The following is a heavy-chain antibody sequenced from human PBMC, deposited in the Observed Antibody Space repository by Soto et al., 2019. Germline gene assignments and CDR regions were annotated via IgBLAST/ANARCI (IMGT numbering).Heavy chain of an antibody. CDR1: GFTFSNYA. V-gene: IGHV3-23*01. J-gene: IGHJ4*02. CDR2: ISGGGTT. D-gene: IGHD6-19*01. Sequence: SLRLSCAAYGFTFSNYAMNWVRQAPGKGLEWDSSISGGGTTYYADSVKGRFTISRDNSKNTLYLQMNSLRAEDTALFYCAKAAHSSGYYYFDYWGQGSLVTVSS. CDR3: AKAAHSSGYYYFDY.